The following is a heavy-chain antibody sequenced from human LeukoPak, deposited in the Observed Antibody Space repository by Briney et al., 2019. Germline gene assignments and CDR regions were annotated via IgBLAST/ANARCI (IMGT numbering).Heavy chain of an antibody. J-gene: IGHJ6*03. CDR3: ARDGISYGSGSYYIRDYDYYSMDV. CDR2: INSRGGAT. V-gene: IGHV1-46*01. CDR1: GYTFSSYY. Sequence: ASVKVSCKASGYTFSSYYMHWVRQAPGQGPEWMGIINSRGGATLYAQKFQGRVTMTRDMSTSTVYMELSSLRSEDTAVYYCARDGISYGSGSYYIRDYDYYSMDVWGKGTTVTVSS. D-gene: IGHD3-10*01.